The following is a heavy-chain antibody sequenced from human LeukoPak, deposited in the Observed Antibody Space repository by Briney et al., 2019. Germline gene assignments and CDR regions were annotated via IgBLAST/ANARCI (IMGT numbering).Heavy chain of an antibody. J-gene: IGHJ4*02. CDR3: ARAWNYYDSSGYGYY. D-gene: IGHD3-22*01. V-gene: IGHV1-2*06. CDR1: GYTFTGYY. Sequence: ASVKVSCTASGYTFTGYYMHWVRQAPGQGLEWMGRINPNGGGTNYAQKFQGRVTMTRDTSISTAYMELSRLRSDDTAVYYCARAWNYYDSSGYGYYWGQGTLVTVSS. CDR2: INPNGGGT.